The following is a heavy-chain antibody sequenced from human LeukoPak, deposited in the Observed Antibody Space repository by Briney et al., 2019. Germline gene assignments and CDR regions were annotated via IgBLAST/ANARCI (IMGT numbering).Heavy chain of an antibody. D-gene: IGHD6-13*01. CDR3: ARTQDRYSSKDY. V-gene: IGHV1-46*01. J-gene: IGHJ4*02. CDR2: INPSGSST. CDR1: GGTFSSYA. Sequence: ASVKVSCKASGGTFSSYAISWVRQAPGQGLEWMGIINPSGSSTTYAQKFQGRVTMTRDTSTSTVYMELSSLRSEDTAVYYCARTQDRYSSKDYWGQGTPVSVSS.